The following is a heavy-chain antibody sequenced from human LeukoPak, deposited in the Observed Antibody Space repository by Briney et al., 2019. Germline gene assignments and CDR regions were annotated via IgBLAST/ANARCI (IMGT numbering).Heavy chain of an antibody. J-gene: IGHJ4*02. D-gene: IGHD3-10*01. Sequence: GESPKISCTGSGYSFYAYWIGWVRQMPGKGLEWMGIIYPGDSDTRYSPSFQGQVTISADKSISTAYLQWSSLKASDTAMYYCARASSGSLRFDYWGQGTLVTVSS. CDR2: IYPGDSDT. CDR3: ARASSGSLRFDY. V-gene: IGHV5-51*01. CDR1: GYSFYAYW.